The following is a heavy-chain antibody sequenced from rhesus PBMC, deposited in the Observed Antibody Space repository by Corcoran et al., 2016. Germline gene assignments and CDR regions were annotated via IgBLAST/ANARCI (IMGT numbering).Heavy chain of an antibody. V-gene: IGHV3S4*01. CDR2: ISSASSYI. CDR3: TSGADGSWDAFDF. D-gene: IGHD6-25*01. CDR1: GFTFSDYY. J-gene: IGHJ3*01. Sequence: EVQLVESGGGLVQPGGSLRLSCAASGFTFSDYYMSWVRQVQGKGLEWVLSISSASSYIYYADSVKGRFTISRDNAKNSLSLQMNSLKTEDTAVYYCTSGADGSWDAFDFWGQGLRVTVSS.